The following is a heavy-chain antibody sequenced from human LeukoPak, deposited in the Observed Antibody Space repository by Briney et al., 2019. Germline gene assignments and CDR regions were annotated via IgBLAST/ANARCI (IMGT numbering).Heavy chain of an antibody. J-gene: IGHJ4*02. CDR2: IYSGGTT. D-gene: IGHD5-18*01. V-gene: IGHV3-66*01. CDR3: ASNRHSYGYPYYFDY. CDR1: GFTVNRNY. Sequence: GGSLRLSCAASGFTVNRNYMIWVRQAPGKGLECVSVIYSGGTTWYADSVKGRFTISRDTNTLYLQMNSLRAEDTAVYYCASNRHSYGYPYYFDYWGQGTLVTVSS.